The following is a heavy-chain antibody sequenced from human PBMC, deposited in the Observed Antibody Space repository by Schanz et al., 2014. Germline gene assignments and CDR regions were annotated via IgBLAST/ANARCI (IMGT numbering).Heavy chain of an antibody. V-gene: IGHV3-53*01. CDR3: ARDRDAGGYDS. D-gene: IGHD2-8*02. CDR2: SGSGGST. J-gene: IGHJ5*01. Sequence: EVQLVESGGGLIQPGGSLRLSCAVSGFSVSTNYMSWVRQAPGKGLEWVSAISGSGGSTYYADSVKGRFTISRDNSKNTLYLQMNSLRAEDTALYYCARDRDAGGYDSWGQGTLVTVSS. CDR1: GFSVSTNY.